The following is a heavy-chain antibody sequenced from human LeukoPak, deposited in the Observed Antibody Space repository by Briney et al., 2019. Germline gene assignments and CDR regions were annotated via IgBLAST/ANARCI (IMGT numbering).Heavy chain of an antibody. CDR1: GYTFTNNY. D-gene: IGHD3-10*01. Sequence: ASVTVSCKPSGYTFTNNYVHWVRQAPGQGLEWMGWINPHSGDTIYAQKFQGRVTMTRDTSISTAYMELSRLRSDDTAVYYCARGRPENYYGSGSTWGQGTLVTVSS. V-gene: IGHV1-2*02. CDR3: ARGRPENYYGSGST. CDR2: INPHSGDT. J-gene: IGHJ5*02.